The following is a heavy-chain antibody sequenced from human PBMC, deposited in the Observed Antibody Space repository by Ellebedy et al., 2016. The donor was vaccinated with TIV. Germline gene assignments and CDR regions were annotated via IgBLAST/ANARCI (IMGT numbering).Heavy chain of an antibody. D-gene: IGHD4-17*01. V-gene: IGHV3-7*01. CDR2: INQDESQR. J-gene: IGHJ3*02. CDR3: ATDGSYGDYRSPTHAFEM. Sequence: GGSLRLSCAASGFSFRSYWMSWVRQAPGRGLEWVANINQDESQRYYVDSVEGRFTISRDNTESSLYLQMNSLRAEDTAVYYCATDGSYGDYRSPTHAFEMWGQGTLVTVSS. CDR1: GFSFRSYW.